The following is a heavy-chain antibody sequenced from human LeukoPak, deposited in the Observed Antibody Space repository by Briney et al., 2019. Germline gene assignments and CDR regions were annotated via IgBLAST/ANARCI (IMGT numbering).Heavy chain of an antibody. D-gene: IGHD3-9*01. V-gene: IGHV3-30*03. CDR2: ISYDGSNK. CDR1: GFNFGTYS. J-gene: IGHJ4*02. CDR3: ALGLVTDY. Sequence: PGGSLRLSCAASGFNFGTYSMNWVRQAPGKGLEWVAVISYDGSNKYYADSVKGRFTISRDNSKNTLYLQMNSLRVEDTAVYYCALGLVTDYWGQGTLVTVSS.